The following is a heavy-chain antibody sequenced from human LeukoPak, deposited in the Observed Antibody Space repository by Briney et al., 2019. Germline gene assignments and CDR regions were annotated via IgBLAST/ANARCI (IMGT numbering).Heavy chain of an antibody. CDR3: ARGRRIGTNFYYFDF. J-gene: IGHJ4*02. D-gene: IGHD1-26*01. CDR2: ISGSGTKT. Sequence: GGSLRLSCAASGFTFSTYAITWVRQAPGRGLEWVSGISGSGTKTYSADSVKGRFTISRDNSKNTVYLQMNSLRAEDTAVYFCARGRRIGTNFYYFDFWGQGAPVTLSS. CDR1: GFTFSTYA. V-gene: IGHV3-23*01.